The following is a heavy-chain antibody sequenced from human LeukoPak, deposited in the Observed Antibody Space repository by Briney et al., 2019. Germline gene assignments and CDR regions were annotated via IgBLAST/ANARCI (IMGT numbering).Heavy chain of an antibody. CDR3: AKSWATIRHFNDC. J-gene: IGHJ4*02. CDR2: ISGSGGST. D-gene: IGHD5-12*01. V-gene: IGHV3-23*01. CDR1: GFTFSSYA. Sequence: GGSPRLSCAASGFTFSSYAMSWVRKAPGKGLEWVSAISGSGGSTYYADSVKGRFTISRDNSKNTLYLQMNSLRAEDTAVYYCAKSWATIRHFNDCWGQGTLVTVSS.